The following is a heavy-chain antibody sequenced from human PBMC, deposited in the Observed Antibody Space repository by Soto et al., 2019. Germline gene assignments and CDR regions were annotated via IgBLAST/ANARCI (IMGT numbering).Heavy chain of an antibody. D-gene: IGHD3-3*01. Sequence: ASVKVSCKASGYTFTSYGISWVRQAPGQGLEWMGWISAYNGNTNYAQKLQGRVTMTTDTSTSTAYMELRSLRSDETAVYYCARGYYDFWSGYYTDYFDYWGQGTLVTVSS. CDR3: ARGYYDFWSGYYTDYFDY. CDR1: GYTFTSYG. J-gene: IGHJ4*02. V-gene: IGHV1-18*04. CDR2: ISAYNGNT.